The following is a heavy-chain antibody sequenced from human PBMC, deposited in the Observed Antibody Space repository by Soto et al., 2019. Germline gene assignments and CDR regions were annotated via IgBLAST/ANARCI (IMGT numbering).Heavy chain of an antibody. CDR2: IYYSGST. J-gene: IGHJ6*02. V-gene: IGHV4-39*01. CDR3: ARPFGFYYYYGMDV. CDR1: GGSISSSSYY. Sequence: SETLSLTCTVSGGSISSSSYYWGWIRQPPGKGLEWIGSIYYSGSTYYNPSLKSRVTISVDTSENQFSLKLSSVTAADTAVYYCARPFGFYYYYGMDVWGQGTTVTVSS. D-gene: IGHD3-10*01.